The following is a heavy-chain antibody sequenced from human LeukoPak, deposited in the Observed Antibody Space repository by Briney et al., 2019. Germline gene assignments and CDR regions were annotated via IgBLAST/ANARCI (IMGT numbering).Heavy chain of an antibody. CDR2: INYSGST. D-gene: IGHD6-13*01. Sequence: SETLSLTCAVYGGSFSGYYWSWIRQPPGKGLEWIGEINYSGSTNYNPSLKSRVTISVDTSKNQFSLKLSSVTAADTAVYYCARLGSSSWLAYYYYYGMDVWGQGTTVTVSS. CDR3: ARLGSSSWLAYYYYYGMDV. CDR1: GGSFSGYY. V-gene: IGHV4-34*01. J-gene: IGHJ6*02.